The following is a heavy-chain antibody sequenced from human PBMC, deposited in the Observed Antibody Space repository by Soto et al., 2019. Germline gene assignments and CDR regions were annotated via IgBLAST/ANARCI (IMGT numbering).Heavy chain of an antibody. CDR3: ARGRYCLTGRCFPNWFDS. J-gene: IGHJ5*01. V-gene: IGHV4-30-4*01. Sequence: SETLSLTCSVSGDSISSVDYFWAWIRQPPGQALEYIGYTYKSATTYYNPSFESRVAISLDTSKSQFSLNVTSVTAADTAVYFCARGRYCLTGRCFPNWFDSWGQGTLVTVSS. D-gene: IGHD2-15*01. CDR2: TYKSATT. CDR1: GDSISSVDYF.